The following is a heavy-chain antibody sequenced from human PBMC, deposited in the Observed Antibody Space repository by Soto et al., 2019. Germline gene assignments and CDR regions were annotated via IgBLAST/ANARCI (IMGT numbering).Heavy chain of an antibody. CDR1: GFTFSSYG. CDR2: ILYDGSDK. V-gene: IGHV3-30*18. J-gene: IGHJ4*02. CDR3: AKAGGGFGDFVHH. D-gene: IGHD3-10*01. Sequence: GSLRLSCAASGFTFSSYGMHWVRQAPGKGLEWVTGILYDGSDKYYADSVKGRFTISRENSKNTLYLQMNSLRTEDSAVYYCAKAGGGFGDFVHHWGQGTPVTVSS.